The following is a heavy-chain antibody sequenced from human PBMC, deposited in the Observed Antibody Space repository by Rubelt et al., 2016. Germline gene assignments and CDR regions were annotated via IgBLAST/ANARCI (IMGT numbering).Heavy chain of an antibody. V-gene: IGHV4-59*12. Sequence: QVQLQESGPGLVKPSETLSLTCTVSGGSISSYHWSWIRQSPGQGLEWVGYIYSSGSTNNNPSLNSRFTSRVDTSKDLESVMLSSVTAEDSAFNYCAREGTINGSYNQATRWYFELWGGGTLIAVCS. J-gene: IGHJ2*01. CDR1: GGSISSYH. CDR3: AREGTINGSYNQATRWYFEL. D-gene: IGHD1-14*01. CDR2: IYSSGST.